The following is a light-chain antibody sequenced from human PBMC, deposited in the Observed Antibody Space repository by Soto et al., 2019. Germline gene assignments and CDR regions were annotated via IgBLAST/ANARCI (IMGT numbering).Light chain of an antibody. J-gene: IGKJ2*01. V-gene: IGKV1-39*01. CDR3: QQSYSAPYT. CDR2: DAS. CDR1: QTISSY. Sequence: DIQMTQSPSSLSASVGDRVTITCRASQTISSYLNWYQQKPGKAPKLLIYDASRLQIGVPSRFSGSGSGTDFTLTIRSLQPEDFATYYCQQSYSAPYTFGQGTKLQIK.